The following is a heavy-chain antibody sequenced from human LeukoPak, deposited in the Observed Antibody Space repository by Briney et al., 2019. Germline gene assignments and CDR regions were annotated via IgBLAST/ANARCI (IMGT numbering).Heavy chain of an antibody. D-gene: IGHD2-15*01. J-gene: IGHJ4*02. Sequence: SETLSLTCTVSGGSIRSSYYYWGWIRQPPGKGLEWIGYIYYSGSTNYNPSLKSRVTISVDTSKNQFSLKLSSVTAADTAVYYCARARDPAVAANLDYWGQGTLVTASS. CDR1: GGSIRSSYYY. V-gene: IGHV4-61*05. CDR3: ARARDPAVAANLDY. CDR2: IYYSGST.